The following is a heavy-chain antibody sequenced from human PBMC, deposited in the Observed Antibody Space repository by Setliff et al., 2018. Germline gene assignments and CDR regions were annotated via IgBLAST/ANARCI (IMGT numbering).Heavy chain of an antibody. CDR1: GYTFTSYD. D-gene: IGHD1-26*01. V-gene: IGHV1-8*03. CDR2: MNPNSGNT. CDR3: ARVKVIVGATPRTYYMDV. Sequence: ASVKVSCKASGYTFTSYDTNWVRQATGQGLEWMGWMNPNSGNTGYAQKFQGRVTITRSTSISTAYMELSSLRSEDTAVYYCARVKVIVGATPRTYYMDVWGKGTTVTVSS. J-gene: IGHJ6*03.